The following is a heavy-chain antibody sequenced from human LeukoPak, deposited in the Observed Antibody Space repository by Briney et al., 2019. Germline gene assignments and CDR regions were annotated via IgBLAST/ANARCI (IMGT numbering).Heavy chain of an antibody. CDR2: IFYSGST. J-gene: IGHJ4*02. CDR3: AKGTSMVPHSS. CDR1: SGPINTHY. D-gene: IGHD5-18*01. Sequence: NPSETLSLTCTVSSGPINTHYWSWIRQPPGKGLEWIGYIFYSGSTNYNPSLKSRVTLSIVRSRSQFSLRLTSVTTADTAMYYCAKGTSMVPHSSWGQGILVTVSS. V-gene: IGHV4-59*11.